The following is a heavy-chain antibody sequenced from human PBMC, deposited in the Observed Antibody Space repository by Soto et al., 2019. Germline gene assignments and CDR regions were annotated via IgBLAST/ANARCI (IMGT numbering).Heavy chain of an antibody. V-gene: IGHV1-18*01. CDR2: INVYNGNT. Sequence: QVQLVQSGGEVKKPGASVKVSCKASGYTFTNYGISWVRQAPGQGLEWMGWINVYNGNTKYAQKVQGRVTMTTDTSRSTAHMELRSLRSDDTAGYYCARGVGSGSYYNQYNWFDPWGQGTLVTVSS. D-gene: IGHD3-10*01. CDR1: GYTFTNYG. J-gene: IGHJ5*02. CDR3: ARGVGSGSYYNQYNWFDP.